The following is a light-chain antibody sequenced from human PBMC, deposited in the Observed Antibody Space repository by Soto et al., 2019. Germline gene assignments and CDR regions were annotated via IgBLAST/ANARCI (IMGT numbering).Light chain of an antibody. J-gene: IGLJ1*01. Sequence: SYELTQPPSVSVAPGKTARIPCGGNNIGSKSVHWYQQKPGQAPVLVIYYDSDRPSGIPERFSGSNSGNTATLTISRVEAGGEADYYCQVWDNSSDPLFVFGTGTKLTVL. CDR1: NIGSKS. CDR2: YDS. V-gene: IGLV3-21*04. CDR3: QVWDNSSDPLFV.